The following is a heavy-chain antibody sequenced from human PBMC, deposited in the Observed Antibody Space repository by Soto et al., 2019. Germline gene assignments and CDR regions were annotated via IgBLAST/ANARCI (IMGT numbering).Heavy chain of an antibody. Sequence: QVQLVQSGAEVKKPGSSVKVSCKASGGTFSSYSINWVRQAPGQGLEWMGEIIPIFGTANYAQKFQGRVTITADESTSTAYMELSSLRSEDPDVYYCARDGGRHSGGIDYWGQRTLVTVSS. J-gene: IGHJ4*02. CDR3: ARDGGRHSGGIDY. V-gene: IGHV1-69*01. D-gene: IGHD1-26*01. CDR2: IIPIFGTA. CDR1: GGTFSSYS.